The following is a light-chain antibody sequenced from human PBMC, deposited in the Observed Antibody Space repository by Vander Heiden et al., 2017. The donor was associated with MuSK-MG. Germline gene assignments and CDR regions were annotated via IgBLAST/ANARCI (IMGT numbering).Light chain of an antibody. CDR3: GSYSSSTTWV. Sequence: QSALTQPASVSGSPGQSITISCTGTTSDIGDYNYVSWYQQHPGKAPKRMIYDVSDRPSGVSNRFSGSKSGNTASLTISGLQAEDEADYYCGSYSSSTTWVCGGGTKLTVL. CDR2: DVS. J-gene: IGLJ3*02. V-gene: IGLV2-14*01. CDR1: TSDIGDYNY.